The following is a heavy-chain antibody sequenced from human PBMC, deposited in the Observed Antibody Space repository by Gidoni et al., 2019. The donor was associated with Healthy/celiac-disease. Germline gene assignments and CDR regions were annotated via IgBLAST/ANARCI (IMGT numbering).Heavy chain of an antibody. J-gene: IGHJ3*02. CDR3: ARHGDYGIDAFDI. Sequence: QLQLQESGPGLVKPSENLSLTCTVSGGSISSSSYYWGWIRQPPGKGLEWIGSIYYSGSTYYNPSLKSRVTISVDTSKNQFSLKLSSVTAADTAVYYCARHGDYGIDAFDIWGQGTMVTVSS. CDR1: GGSISSSSYY. D-gene: IGHD4-17*01. V-gene: IGHV4-39*01. CDR2: IYYSGST.